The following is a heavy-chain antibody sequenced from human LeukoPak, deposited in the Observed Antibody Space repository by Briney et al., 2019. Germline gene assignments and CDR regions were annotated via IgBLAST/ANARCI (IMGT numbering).Heavy chain of an antibody. D-gene: IGHD2-8*02. V-gene: IGHV3-23*01. CDR2: IFPSGGEI. CDR3: ATYRQVLLPFES. CDR1: GVTFSTFA. J-gene: IGHJ4*02. Sequence: PGGSLRLSCAASGVTFSTFAMIWVRQPPGKGLEWGSSIFPSGGEIHYADSVRGRFTISRDNSKSTLSLQMNSLRAEDTAIYYCATYRQVLLPFESWGQGTLVTVSS.